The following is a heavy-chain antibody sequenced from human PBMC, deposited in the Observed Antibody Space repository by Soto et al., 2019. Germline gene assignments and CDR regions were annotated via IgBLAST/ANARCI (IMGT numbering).Heavy chain of an antibody. CDR3: ARGHDSGDC. J-gene: IGHJ4*02. CDR1: GGSISSGGYS. Sequence: QLQLQESGSGLVKPSQTLSLTCAVSGGSISSGGYSWSWIRQPPGKGLEWIGYIYHSGTTYYNPSLKSRVTISIDTSKNQFSLRLSSVTAADTAMYYCARGHDSGDCWGQGTLVTVSS. D-gene: IGHD3-22*01. V-gene: IGHV4-30-2*01. CDR2: IYHSGTT.